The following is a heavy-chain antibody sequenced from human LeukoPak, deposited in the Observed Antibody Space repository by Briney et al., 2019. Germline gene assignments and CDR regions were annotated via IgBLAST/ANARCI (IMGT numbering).Heavy chain of an antibody. J-gene: IGHJ4*02. Sequence: GGSLRLSCAASGFTFSSHGMSWVRQAPGKGLEWVSGISGSGGGTFYADSVRGRFTISRDNSKNTVYLQMNSLRAEDTAVYYCARNIGSYSSDYWGQGTLVTVSS. CDR1: GFTFSSHG. CDR2: ISGSGGGT. CDR3: ARNIGSYSSDY. D-gene: IGHD1-26*01. V-gene: IGHV3-23*01.